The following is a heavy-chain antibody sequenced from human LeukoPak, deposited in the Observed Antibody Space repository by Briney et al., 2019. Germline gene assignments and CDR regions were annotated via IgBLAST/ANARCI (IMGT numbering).Heavy chain of an antibody. Sequence: GGSLRLSCAASGFTFSSYGMHWGRQAPGTGLEGVAVISYDGSNKYYADSVKGRFSISRDNSKNTLYLQMNSLRAEDTAVYYCAKVGIAAAGLDAFDIWGQGTMVTVSS. J-gene: IGHJ3*02. CDR1: GFTFSSYG. CDR3: AKVGIAAAGLDAFDI. CDR2: ISYDGSNK. V-gene: IGHV3-30*18. D-gene: IGHD6-13*01.